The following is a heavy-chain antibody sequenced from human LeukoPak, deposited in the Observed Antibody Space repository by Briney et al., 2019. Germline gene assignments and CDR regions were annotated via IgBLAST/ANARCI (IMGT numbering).Heavy chain of an antibody. CDR2: ISTGGDDT. CDR3: ARSSRSWGVFDI. V-gene: IGHV3-23*01. J-gene: IGHJ3*02. CDR1: GFIFSDYT. Sequence: GASLRLSCAASGFIFSDYTMSWVRQAPGKGLEWVSAISTGGDDTNYADSVKGRFTISRDSSKNTLSLHINSLRAGDTAIYYCARSSRSWGVFDIWGQGTMVTVSS. D-gene: IGHD7-27*01.